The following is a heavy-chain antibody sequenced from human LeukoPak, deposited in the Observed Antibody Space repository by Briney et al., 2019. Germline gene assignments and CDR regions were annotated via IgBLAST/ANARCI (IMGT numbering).Heavy chain of an antibody. CDR3: YGIHLGDSFDI. V-gene: IGHV3-53*01. Sequence: TGGSLRLSCAASGFIVSRNYMGWVRQAPGKGLEWVSALSSKYETYYADSVKGRFTISRDNSENTLYLQMNALRAEDTALYYCYGIHLGDSFDIWGRGTMVIVFS. CDR1: GFIVSRNY. CDR2: LSSKYET. D-gene: IGHD3-16*01. J-gene: IGHJ3*02.